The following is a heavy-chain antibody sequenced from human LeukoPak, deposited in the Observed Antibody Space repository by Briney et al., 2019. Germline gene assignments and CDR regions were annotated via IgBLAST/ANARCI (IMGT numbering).Heavy chain of an antibody. J-gene: IGHJ4*02. V-gene: IGHV4-59*01. CDR3: ARWSSSWYSFDC. CDR1: GGSITSYY. Sequence: SETLSLTCTVSGGSITSYYWNWIRQPPGKGLEWIGYTSYSGSTNYNPSLKSRATLSVDTSRNQLSLRLSSLTAADTAVYYCARWSSSWYSFDCWGQGALVTVSS. CDR2: TSYSGST. D-gene: IGHD6-13*01.